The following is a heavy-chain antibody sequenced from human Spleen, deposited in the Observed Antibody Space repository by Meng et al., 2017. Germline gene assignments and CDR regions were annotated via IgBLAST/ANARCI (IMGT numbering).Heavy chain of an antibody. V-gene: IGHV3-72*01. CDR3: ARGPVWSSDALDI. D-gene: IGHD3-10*01. CDR2: TRNKANSYTT. Sequence: GESLKISCATSGFTFSDHYMDWVRQAPGKGLEWVGRTRNKANSYTTEYAASVQGRFTISRDDSKKSMHLQMSSLKTEDTAVYYCARGPVWSSDALDIWGQGAMVTVSS. CDR1: GFTFSDHY. J-gene: IGHJ3*02.